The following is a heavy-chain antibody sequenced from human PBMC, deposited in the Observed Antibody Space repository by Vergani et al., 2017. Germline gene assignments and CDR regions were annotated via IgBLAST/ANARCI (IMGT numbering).Heavy chain of an antibody. Sequence: QLQLQESGPGLVKPSATLSLTCSVSGASIRSSNYYWGWIRQPPGKGLEWNASIYYSGSTYYNPSLKSRVTISVDTSKNQFSLKLSSVTAADTAVYFCARHSXVEWLVKLGWIDPWGQGILVTVSS. J-gene: IGHJ5*02. D-gene: IGHD6-19*01. CDR2: IYYSGST. V-gene: IGHV4-39*01. CDR1: GASIRSSNYY. CDR3: ARHSXVEWLVKLGWIDP.